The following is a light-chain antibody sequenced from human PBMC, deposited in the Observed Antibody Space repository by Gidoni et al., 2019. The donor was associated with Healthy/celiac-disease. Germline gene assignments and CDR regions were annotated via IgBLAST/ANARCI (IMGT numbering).Light chain of an antibody. J-gene: IGKJ4*02. CDR1: QSISSY. V-gene: IGKV1-39*01. Sequence: DIQMTQSPSSLSASVGDRVTINCRASQSISSYLNWYQQKPGKAPKLLIYAASSLQSGVPSRFSGSGSGTDFTLTISSLQPEDFATYYCQQRYSTRLTFXGXTKVEIK. CDR2: AAS. CDR3: QQRYSTRLT.